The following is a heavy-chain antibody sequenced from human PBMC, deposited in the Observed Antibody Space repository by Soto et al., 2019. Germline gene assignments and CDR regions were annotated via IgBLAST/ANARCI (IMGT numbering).Heavy chain of an antibody. CDR2: ISSSSSYI. Sequence: GGSLRLSCAASGFTFSSYSMNWVRQAPGKGLEWVSSISSSSSYIYYADSVKGRFTISRDNAKNSLYLQMNSLRAEDTAVYYCARGSCSGGSCYSDYWGQGTLVTVSS. V-gene: IGHV3-21*01. D-gene: IGHD2-15*01. CDR3: ARGSCSGGSCYSDY. CDR1: GFTFSSYS. J-gene: IGHJ4*02.